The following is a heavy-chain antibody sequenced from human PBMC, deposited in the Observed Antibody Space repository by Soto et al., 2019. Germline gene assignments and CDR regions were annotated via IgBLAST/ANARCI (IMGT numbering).Heavy chain of an antibody. V-gene: IGHV4-30-2*01. CDR2: INHSGST. CDR1: GGSISSGGYS. D-gene: IGHD3-10*01. Sequence: SEALSLTCAVSGGSISSGGYSWSWIRQPPGKGLEWIGEINHSGSTNYNPSLKSRVTISVDTSKNQFSLKLSSVTAADTAVYYCARVSGIYYYGMDVWGQGTTVTVSS. CDR3: ARVSGIYYYGMDV. J-gene: IGHJ6*02.